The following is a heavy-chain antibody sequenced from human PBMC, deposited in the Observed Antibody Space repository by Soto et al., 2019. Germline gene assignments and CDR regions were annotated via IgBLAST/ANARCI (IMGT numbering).Heavy chain of an antibody. D-gene: IGHD3-3*01. CDR1: GGAISTYY. CDR2: IYSSGST. CDR3: ARGQRFSDWFDP. J-gene: IGHJ5*02. Sequence: QVHLQESGPGLVKPSETLSLTCTVSGGAISTYYWTWIRQPARKGLEWIGRIYSSGSTKYNPSLQSRVPMSLDTSTNQFSLRLTSVTAADTAVYYCARGQRFSDWFDPWGQGTLVTVSS. V-gene: IGHV4-4*07.